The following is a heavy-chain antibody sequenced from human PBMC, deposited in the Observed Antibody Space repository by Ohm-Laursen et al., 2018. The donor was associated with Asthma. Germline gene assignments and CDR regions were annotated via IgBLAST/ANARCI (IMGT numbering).Heavy chain of an antibody. CDR1: GFTFDDYA. CDR2: ISWNSGSI. J-gene: IGHJ4*02. D-gene: IGHD3-22*01. V-gene: IGHV3-9*01. CDR3: ARDGSRSGHYPRPHDY. Sequence: SLRLSCAASGFTFDDYAMHWVRQAPGKGLEWVSGISWNSGSIGYADSVKGRFTISRDNAKNSLYLQMNSLRAEDTALYYCARDGSRSGHYPRPHDYWGQGTLVTVSS.